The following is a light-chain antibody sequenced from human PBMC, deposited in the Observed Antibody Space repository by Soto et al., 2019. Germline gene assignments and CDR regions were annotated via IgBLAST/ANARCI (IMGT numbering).Light chain of an antibody. V-gene: IGKV1-39*01. CDR3: QQSYDAQFT. CDR1: QGISHY. CDR2: GVS. J-gene: IGKJ4*01. Sequence: DIPLTPSPSSLSASVGDEVTITCRASQGISHYLTWYQQKPGRAPTLLIYGVSTLQSGVPSRFSGGGSGTDFTLTISNLQLEDFATYYCQQSYDAQFTFGGGTRVEIK.